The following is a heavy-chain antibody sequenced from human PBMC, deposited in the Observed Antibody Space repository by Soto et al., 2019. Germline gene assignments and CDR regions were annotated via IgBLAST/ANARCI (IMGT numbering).Heavy chain of an antibody. D-gene: IGHD3-3*01. CDR2: ISYDGSNK. V-gene: IGHV3-30*18. CDR1: GFTFSSYG. Sequence: GSLRLSCAASGFTFSSYGMHWVRQAPGKGLEWVAVISYDGSNKYYTDSVKGRFTISRDNSKNTLYLQMNSLRAEDTAVYYCAKGAEVLEWLLLGGGMKYGMDVWGQGTTVTVSS. J-gene: IGHJ6*02. CDR3: AKGAEVLEWLLLGGGMKYGMDV.